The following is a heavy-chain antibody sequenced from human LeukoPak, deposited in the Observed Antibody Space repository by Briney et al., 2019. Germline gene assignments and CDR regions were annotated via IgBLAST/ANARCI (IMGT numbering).Heavy chain of an antibody. V-gene: IGHV3-66*01. CDR1: GFTVSSNF. J-gene: IGHJ3*02. Sequence: PGGSLRLSCAVSGFTVSSNFMSWVRQAPGKGLGWVSVIYSGGSTYYADSVKGRFTISRDNSKNTLYLQMNSLRAEDTAVYYCARVQYSETYSDAFDIWGQGTMVTVSS. D-gene: IGHD1-26*01. CDR2: IYSGGST. CDR3: ARVQYSETYSDAFDI.